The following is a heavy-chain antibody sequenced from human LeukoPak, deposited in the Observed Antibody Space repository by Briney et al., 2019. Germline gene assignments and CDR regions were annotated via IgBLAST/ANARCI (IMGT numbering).Heavy chain of an antibody. CDR1: GFTASSNY. V-gene: IGHV3-53*01. CDR2: IYSGGST. J-gene: IGHJ4*02. CDR3: ARDSCSGGSCYSDY. Sequence: GGSLRLSCAASGFTASSNYMSWVRQAPGKGLEWVSVIYSGGSTYYADSVKGRFTISRDNSKNTLYLQMNSLRAEDTAVYYCARDSCSGGSCYSDYWGQGTLVTVSS. D-gene: IGHD2-15*01.